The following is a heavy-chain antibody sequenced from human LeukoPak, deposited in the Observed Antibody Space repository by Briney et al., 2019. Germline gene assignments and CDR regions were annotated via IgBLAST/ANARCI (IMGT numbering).Heavy chain of an antibody. CDR1: GYTFTSYY. D-gene: IGHD5-24*01. Sequence: GASVKVSCKSSGYTFTSYYIHWVRQAPGQGLEWVGIINPRGGSTTYAQKFQGRVTMTRDPSTSTVYTELSSLRSEATAVYFCAKGRDGYNPDYWGQGTLVTVSS. CDR3: AKGRDGYNPDY. V-gene: IGHV1-46*01. J-gene: IGHJ4*02. CDR2: INPRGGST.